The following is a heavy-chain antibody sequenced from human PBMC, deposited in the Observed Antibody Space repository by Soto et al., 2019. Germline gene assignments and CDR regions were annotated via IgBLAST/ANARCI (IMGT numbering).Heavy chain of an antibody. V-gene: IGHV1-69*13. Sequence: SVKVSCKASGGTFCSYAISWVRQAPGQGLEWMGGIIPIFGTANYAQKFQGRVTITADESTSTAYMELSSLRSEDTAVYYCARGVSGGNHTDNWFDPWGQGTLVTVSS. D-gene: IGHD2-15*01. CDR1: GGTFCSYA. CDR3: ARGVSGGNHTDNWFDP. J-gene: IGHJ5*02. CDR2: IIPIFGTA.